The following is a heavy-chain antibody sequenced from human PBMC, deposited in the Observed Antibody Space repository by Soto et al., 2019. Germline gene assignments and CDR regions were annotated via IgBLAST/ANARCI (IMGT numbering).Heavy chain of an antibody. CDR2: IYFGGTT. V-gene: IGHV4-59*08. CDR3: ARRYGDASDY. CDR1: GASISSNF. D-gene: IGHD4-17*01. J-gene: IGHJ4*02. Sequence: SETLSLTCSVSGASISSNFWSWVRQPPGKGLEWIGYIYFGGTTQSNPSLKGRATISLDTSKNQFTLKLSSVTAADTAVYYCARRYGDASDYWGQGTLVTVSS.